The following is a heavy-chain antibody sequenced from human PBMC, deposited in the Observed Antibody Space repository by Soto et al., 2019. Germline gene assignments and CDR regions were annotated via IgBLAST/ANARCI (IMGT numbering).Heavy chain of an antibody. CDR3: ARGPRGDDYYYGMDV. CDR1: GFTFSSYG. V-gene: IGHV3-33*01. CDR2: IWYDGSNK. J-gene: IGHJ6*02. Sequence: PGGSLRLSCAASGFTFSSYGMHWVRQAPGKGLEWVAVIWYDGSNKYYADSVKGRFTISRDNSKNTLYLQMNSLRAEDTAVYYCARGPRGDDYYYGMDVWGQGTTVTVSS. D-gene: IGHD3-10*01.